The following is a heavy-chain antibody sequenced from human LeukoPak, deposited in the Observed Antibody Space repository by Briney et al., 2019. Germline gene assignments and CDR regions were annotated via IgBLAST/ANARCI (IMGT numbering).Heavy chain of an antibody. CDR1: GGSINSYF. J-gene: IGHJ5*02. CDR2: IYSSGST. D-gene: IGHD5-12*01. V-gene: IGHV4-4*08. Sequence: SETLSLTCTVSGGSINSYFWSWIRQPPGKGLEWIGYIYSSGSTNYNPSLKSRVTISVDTSKNQISLKVTSVTAADTAVYYCARIVATTRFDPWGQGTLVTVSS. CDR3: ARIVATTRFDP.